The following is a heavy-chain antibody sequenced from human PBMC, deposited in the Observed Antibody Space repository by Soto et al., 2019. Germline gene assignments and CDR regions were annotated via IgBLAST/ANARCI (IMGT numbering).Heavy chain of an antibody. CDR3: ARDSCITMIVVVPYYYGMDV. V-gene: IGHV1-69*06. D-gene: IGHD3-22*01. J-gene: IGHJ6*02. CDR1: GGTFSSYA. Sequence: QVQLVQSGAEVKKPGSSVKVSCKASGGTFSSYAISWVRQAPGQGLEWMGGIIPIFGTANYAQKFQGRVTITADKSTSTAYMELSSLRSEDTAVYYCARDSCITMIVVVPYYYGMDVWGQGTTVTVSS. CDR2: IIPIFGTA.